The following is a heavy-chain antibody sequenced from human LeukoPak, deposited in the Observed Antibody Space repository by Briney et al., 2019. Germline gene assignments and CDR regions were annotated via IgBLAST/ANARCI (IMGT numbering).Heavy chain of an antibody. CDR2: IYYSGST. CDR1: GGSISSSSYY. J-gene: IGHJ4*02. D-gene: IGHD5-24*01. Sequence: PSETLSLTCTVSGGSISSSSYYWGWIRQPPGKGLEWIGSIYYSGSTYYNPSLKSRVTISVDTSKNQFSLKLCSVTAADTAVYYCAREGGDGYNFDYWGQGTLVTVSS. CDR3: AREGGDGYNFDY. V-gene: IGHV4-39*07.